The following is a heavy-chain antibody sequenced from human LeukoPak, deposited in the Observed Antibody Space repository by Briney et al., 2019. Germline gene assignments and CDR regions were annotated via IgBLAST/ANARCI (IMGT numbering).Heavy chain of an antibody. CDR3: ALSSRYSSSWYYNDY. CDR2: ISSSGSTI. J-gene: IGHJ4*02. Sequence: GGSLRLPCAASGFTFSDYYMSWIRQAPGKGLEWVSYISSSGSTIYYADSVKGRFTISRDNAKNSLYLQMNSLRAEDTAVYYCALSSRYSSSWYYNDYWGQGTLVTVSS. V-gene: IGHV3-11*01. CDR1: GFTFSDYY. D-gene: IGHD6-13*01.